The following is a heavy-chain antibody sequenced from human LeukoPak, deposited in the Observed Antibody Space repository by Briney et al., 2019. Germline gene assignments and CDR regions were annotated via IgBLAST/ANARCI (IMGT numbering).Heavy chain of an antibody. V-gene: IGHV3-11*06. Sequence: AGGSLRLSCAASKFPFSDYYMSWIRQAPGKGLEWISYISSSSSYANYADSVKGRFTISRDNARNSLYLQMNSLRAEDTAVYYCARDGPVTVAKQFDHWGQGALVTVSS. CDR3: ARDGPVTVAKQFDH. CDR2: ISSSSSYA. J-gene: IGHJ4*02. D-gene: IGHD4-11*01. CDR1: KFPFSDYY.